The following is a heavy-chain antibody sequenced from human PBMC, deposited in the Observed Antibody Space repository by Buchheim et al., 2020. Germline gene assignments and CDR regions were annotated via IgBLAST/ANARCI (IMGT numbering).Heavy chain of an antibody. Sequence: QVQLVQSGAEVKKPGSSVKVSCKASGGTFSSYAISWVRQAPGQGLEWMGGIIPIFGTANYAQKFQGRVTVTADESTSPAYMELSSLRSEDTAVYYCARGIVVVTAIGYYYGMDVWGQGTT. CDR3: ARGIVVVTAIGYYYGMDV. V-gene: IGHV1-69*01. D-gene: IGHD2-21*02. CDR2: IIPIFGTA. CDR1: GGTFSSYA. J-gene: IGHJ6*02.